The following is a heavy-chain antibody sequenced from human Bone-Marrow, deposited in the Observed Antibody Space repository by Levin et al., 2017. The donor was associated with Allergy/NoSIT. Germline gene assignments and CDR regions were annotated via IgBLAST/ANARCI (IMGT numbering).Heavy chain of an antibody. CDR2: IGTSGDT. Sequence: PGGSLRLSCAASGFTFSRFDMHCVRQTVGKGLEWVSAIGTSGDTYYAGSVKGRFSISRDDGKNSLSLQMNSLRVGDTAVYYCTRGPWFDPWGQGTLVTVSS. V-gene: IGHV3-13*01. J-gene: IGHJ5*02. CDR1: GFTFSRFD. CDR3: TRGPWFDP.